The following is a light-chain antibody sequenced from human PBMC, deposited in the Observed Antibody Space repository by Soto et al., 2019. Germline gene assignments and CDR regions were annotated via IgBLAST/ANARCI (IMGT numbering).Light chain of an antibody. CDR2: DAS. J-gene: IGKJ4*01. CDR3: QHYDHLPQLS. CDR1: QDIKNY. V-gene: IGKV1-33*01. Sequence: DIQMTQSPSSLSASVGDRVTITCQASQDIKNYLNWYQQKPGKAPNLLIYDASNLKTGVPSRFSRSGSGTHFTFTISSLQPEDIATDYCQHYDHLPQLSFGGGTKVEIK.